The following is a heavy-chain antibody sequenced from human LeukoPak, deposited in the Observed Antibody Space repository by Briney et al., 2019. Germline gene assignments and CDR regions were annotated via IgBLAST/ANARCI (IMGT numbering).Heavy chain of an antibody. Sequence: SETLSLTCTVSGGSISSYYWSWIRQPPGKGLEWIGYIYYSGSTNYNPSLKSRVTISVDTSKNQFSLKLSSVTAADTAVYYCASSSGSGGELSYQFDYWGQGTLVTVSS. CDR2: IYYSGST. J-gene: IGHJ4*02. CDR3: ASSSGSGGELSYQFDY. D-gene: IGHD3-16*02. CDR1: GGSISSYY. V-gene: IGHV4-59*01.